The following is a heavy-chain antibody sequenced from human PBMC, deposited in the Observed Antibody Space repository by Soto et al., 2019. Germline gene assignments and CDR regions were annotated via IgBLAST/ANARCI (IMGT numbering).Heavy chain of an antibody. D-gene: IGHD3-3*01. Sequence: SETLSLTCTVSGGSISSGDYYWSWIRQPPGKGLEWIGYIYYSGSTYYNPSLKSRVTISVDTSKNQFSLKLSSVTAADTAVYYGARVRGLRFFVDDWGKGTLVTVAS. CDR3: ARVRGLRFFVDD. CDR2: IYYSGST. J-gene: IGHJ4*02. V-gene: IGHV4-30-4*01. CDR1: GGSISSGDYY.